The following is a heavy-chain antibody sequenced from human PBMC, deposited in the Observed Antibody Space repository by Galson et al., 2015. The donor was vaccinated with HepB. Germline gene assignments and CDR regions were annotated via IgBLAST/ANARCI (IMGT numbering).Heavy chain of an antibody. CDR2: MNPNSGNT. J-gene: IGHJ5*02. CDR1: GYTFTSYD. D-gene: IGHD3-3*01. V-gene: IGHV1-8*01. Sequence: SVKVSCKASGYTFTSYDINWVRQATGQGLEWMGWMNPNSGNTGYAQKFQGRVTMTRNTSISTAYMELSSLRSEDTAVYYCARDGLHGYDFWSGSHKYNWFDPWGQGTLVTVSS. CDR3: ARDGLHGYDFWSGSHKYNWFDP.